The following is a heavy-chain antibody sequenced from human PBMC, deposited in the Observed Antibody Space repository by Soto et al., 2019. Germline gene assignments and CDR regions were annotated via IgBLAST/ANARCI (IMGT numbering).Heavy chain of an antibody. CDR3: SILRGYSGYDPFVPFDY. CDR2: ISNSGGST. V-gene: IGHV3-23*01. Sequence: PGGSLRLSCAASGFTFRSYATSWVRQAPGKGLEWVSAISNSGGSTYYADSVKGRFTISRDNSKNSLYLQMNSLRAEDTAVYYCSILRGYSGYDPFVPFDYWGQGTLVTAPQ. CDR1: GFTFRSYA. D-gene: IGHD5-12*01. J-gene: IGHJ4*02.